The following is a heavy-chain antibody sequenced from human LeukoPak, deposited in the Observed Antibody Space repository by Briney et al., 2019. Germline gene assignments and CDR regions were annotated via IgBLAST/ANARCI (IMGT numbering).Heavy chain of an antibody. J-gene: IGHJ4*02. CDR1: GYTFTNYH. Sequence: ASLKVSRKASGYTFTNYHINWVRQAPGQGLEWMGWVNPNTGDRGYAQKFQGRVSITSDTSISTAYMELGSLRSEDTAVYFCARTASLTASGYDYWGQGTLATVSS. V-gene: IGHV1-8*03. CDR2: VNPNTGDR. CDR3: ARTASLTASGYDY. D-gene: IGHD2-21*02.